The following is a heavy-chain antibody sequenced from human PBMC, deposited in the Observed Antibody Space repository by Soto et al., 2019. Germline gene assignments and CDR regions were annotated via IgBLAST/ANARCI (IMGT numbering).Heavy chain of an antibody. V-gene: IGHV3-33*01. CDR3: ARDYGDGSGFRADY. J-gene: IGHJ4*02. Sequence: QVHLVASGGGVVQPGRSLRLSCTASGFTFRSAGMHWFRQASGRGLEWLEVIYYDGGKTYYADSVKGRFTISRDNSRNTVYLQMNSLRGEDTAVYYCARDYGDGSGFRADYWGQGTQVTVSS. D-gene: IGHD4-17*01. CDR2: IYYDGGKT. CDR1: GFTFRSAG.